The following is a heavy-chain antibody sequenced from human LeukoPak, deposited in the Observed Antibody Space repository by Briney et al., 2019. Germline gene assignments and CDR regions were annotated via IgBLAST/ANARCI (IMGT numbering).Heavy chain of an antibody. J-gene: IGHJ4*02. CDR2: IYYSGST. CDR3: ASTRSCGWDFDY. Sequence: SETLSLTCTVSGGSISSSSYYWGWIRQPPGKGLEWIGSIYYSGSTYYNPSLKSRVTISVDTSKNQFSLKLSSVTAADTAVYYCASTRSCGWDFDYRGQGTLVTVSS. CDR1: GGSISSSSYY. D-gene: IGHD6-19*01. V-gene: IGHV4-39*01.